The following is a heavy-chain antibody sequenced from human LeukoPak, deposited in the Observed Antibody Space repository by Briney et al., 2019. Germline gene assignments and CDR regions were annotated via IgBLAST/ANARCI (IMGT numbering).Heavy chain of an antibody. V-gene: IGHV1-69*06. Sequence: ASVTVSCKASGATFISYAMSWVRQAPGQGLEWMGGIIPIFGTANYAQKFQGRVTITADKSTSTAYMELSSLRSEDTAVYYCASGRFLEWLLDYWGQGTLVTVSS. CDR3: ASGRFLEWLLDY. D-gene: IGHD3-3*01. CDR1: GATFISYA. CDR2: IIPIFGTA. J-gene: IGHJ4*02.